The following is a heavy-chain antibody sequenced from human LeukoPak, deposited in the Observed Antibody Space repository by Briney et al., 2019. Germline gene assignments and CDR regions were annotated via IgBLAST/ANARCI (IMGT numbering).Heavy chain of an antibody. D-gene: IGHD1-26*01. Sequence: ASLKVSCKASGYNFSTYGVSWVRQAPGQGPEWMGWIHPNNGGTNYAQKFQDRVTMTRDTSISTAYLELSRLRSDDTAVYYCARGYTSSYDYWGQGTLVTVSS. J-gene: IGHJ4*02. CDR3: ARGYTSSYDY. CDR2: IHPNNGGT. CDR1: GYNFSTYG. V-gene: IGHV1-2*02.